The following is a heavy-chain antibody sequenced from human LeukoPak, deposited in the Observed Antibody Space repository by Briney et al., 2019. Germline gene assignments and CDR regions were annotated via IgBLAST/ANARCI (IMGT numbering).Heavy chain of an antibody. CDR2: FDPEDGET. D-gene: IGHD6-13*01. V-gene: IGHV1-24*01. J-gene: IGHJ4*02. CDR3: ATLWRQQLVHY. CDR1: GYTFTGYY. Sequence: ASVKVSCKASGYTFTGYYMHWVRQAPGQGLEWMGGFDPEDGETIYAQKFQGRVTMTEDTSTDTAYMELSSLRSEDTAVYYCATLWRQQLVHYWGQGTLVTVSS.